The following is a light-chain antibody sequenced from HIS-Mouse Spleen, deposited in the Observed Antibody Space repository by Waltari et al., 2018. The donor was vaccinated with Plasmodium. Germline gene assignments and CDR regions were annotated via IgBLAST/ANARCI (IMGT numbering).Light chain of an antibody. CDR2: GEA. CDR1: RYVSNNY. CDR3: QQYGSSPYN. Sequence: SSRATRYVSNNYSDWDKRKPGQAPRRLIYGEASRATGIPDRISGSESGKEFNLTSSRLEREDSAVYDCQQYGSSPYNFGQGTKLEI. V-gene: IGKV3-20*01. J-gene: IGKJ2*01.